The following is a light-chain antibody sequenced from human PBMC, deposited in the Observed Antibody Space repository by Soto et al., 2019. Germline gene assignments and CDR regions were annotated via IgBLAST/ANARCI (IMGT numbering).Light chain of an antibody. J-gene: IGKJ5*01. CDR3: QQRSNWPPST. CDR2: DAS. V-gene: IGKV3-11*01. CDR1: QNINRY. Sequence: EIVVTQSPATFSLSRAPRATLYCRASQNINRYLAWYHQKPGQPPRLLIYDASTRATGIPARFSGSGSGTDFTLTISSLEPEDFAVYYCQQRSNWPPSTFGQGTRLEIK.